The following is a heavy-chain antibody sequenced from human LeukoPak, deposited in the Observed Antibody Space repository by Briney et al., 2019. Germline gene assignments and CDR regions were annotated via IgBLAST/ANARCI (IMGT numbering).Heavy chain of an antibody. Sequence: PSETLSPTCTVSGGSINFYYWSWIRQPAGKGLEWIGRIYSTGSTNYSPSLKSRVTMSVDKSKNQFSLNLSSVTAADTAVYYCARGIADPYSFDSWGQGTLVTVSS. D-gene: IGHD6-13*01. CDR2: IYSTGST. J-gene: IGHJ4*02. V-gene: IGHV4-4*07. CDR3: ARGIADPYSFDS. CDR1: GGSINFYY.